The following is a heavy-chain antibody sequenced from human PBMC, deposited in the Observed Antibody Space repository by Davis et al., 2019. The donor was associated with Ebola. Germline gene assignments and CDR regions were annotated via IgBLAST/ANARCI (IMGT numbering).Heavy chain of an antibody. Sequence: PGGSLRLSCAVYGGSFSDYYWSWIRQPPGKGLEWIGEMNRRGRAYYNPSLKSRVTISVDTSKNQFSLELSSVTAADTAVSYCASPHHIRGKVCFDLWGQGTLVTVSS. D-gene: IGHD2-21*01. CDR3: ASPHHIRGKVCFDL. CDR2: MNRRGRA. V-gene: IGHV4-34*01. J-gene: IGHJ4*02. CDR1: GGSFSDYY.